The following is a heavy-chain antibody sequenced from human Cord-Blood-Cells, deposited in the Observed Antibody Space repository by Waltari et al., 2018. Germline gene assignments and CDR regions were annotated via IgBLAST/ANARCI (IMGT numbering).Heavy chain of an antibody. CDR2: IYYSGST. D-gene: IGHD6-19*01. V-gene: IGHV4-39*07. J-gene: IGHJ4*02. Sequence: QLQLQESGPGLVKPSETLSLTCTVSGGSISSSSYYWGWIRQPPGKGLGWIGSIYYSGSTDDNPSLRGRVTISVDTSRNQFSLKLSSVTAADTAVYYGARHISDSGWYLSPFDYWGQGTLVTVSS. CDR1: GGSISSSSYY. CDR3: ARHISDSGWYLSPFDY.